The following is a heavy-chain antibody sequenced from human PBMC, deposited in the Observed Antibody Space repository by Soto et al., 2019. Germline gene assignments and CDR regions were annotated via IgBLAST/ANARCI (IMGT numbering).Heavy chain of an antibody. D-gene: IGHD2-2*01. J-gene: IGHJ6*02. V-gene: IGHV4-34*01. CDR3: ARGKCSSTSCYSQARYYYYYGMDV. CDR2: INHSGST. Sequence: SETLSLTCAVYGGSFSGYYWSWIRQPPGKGLEWIGEINHSGSTNYNPSLKSRVTISVDTSKNQFSLKLGSVTAADTAVYYCARGKCSSTSCYSQARYYYYYGMDVWGQGTTVTVSS. CDR1: GGSFSGYY.